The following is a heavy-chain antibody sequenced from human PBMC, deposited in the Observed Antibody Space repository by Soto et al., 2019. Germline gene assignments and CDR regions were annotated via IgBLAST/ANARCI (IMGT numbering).Heavy chain of an antibody. CDR2: IIPIFGTA. CDR3: ARGHSSGSYTFNWFDP. V-gene: IGHV1-69*01. Sequence: QVQLVQSGAEVKKPGSSVKVSCKASGGTFSSYAISWVRQAPGQGLEWMGGIIPIFGTANYAQKFQGRVRITADEPTSTAYMELSSLRSEDTAVYYCARGHSSGSYTFNWFDPWGQGTLVTVSS. D-gene: IGHD3-10*01. CDR1: GGTFSSYA. J-gene: IGHJ5*02.